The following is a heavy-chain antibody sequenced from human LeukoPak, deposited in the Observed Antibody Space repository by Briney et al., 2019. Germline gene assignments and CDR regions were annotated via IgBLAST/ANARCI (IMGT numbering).Heavy chain of an antibody. J-gene: IGHJ3*02. D-gene: IGHD3-10*01. V-gene: IGHV5-51*01. CDR2: IYPGDSDT. CDR1: GYSFTSYW. CDR3: ARRYQWFGELSAFDI. Sequence: GESLKISCKGSGYSFTSYWIGWVRPMPGKGLEWIGIIYPGDSDTRYSPPFQGQVTISADKSISTAYLQWNSLKASDTAMYYCARRYQWFGELSAFDIWGQPTMATVSS.